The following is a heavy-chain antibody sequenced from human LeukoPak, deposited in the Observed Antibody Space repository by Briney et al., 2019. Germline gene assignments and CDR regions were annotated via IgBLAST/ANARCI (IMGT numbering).Heavy chain of an antibody. CDR3: ARLGPASSGWPESFDY. D-gene: IGHD6-19*01. J-gene: IGHJ4*02. V-gene: IGHV3-30*03. CDR1: GFTFSSYG. Sequence: PGGSLRLSCAASGFTFSSYGMHWVRQAPGKGLEWVAVISYDGSNKYYADSVKGRFTISRDNSKNTLYLQMNSLRAEDTAVYYCARLGPASSGWPESFDYWGQGTLVTVSS. CDR2: ISYDGSNK.